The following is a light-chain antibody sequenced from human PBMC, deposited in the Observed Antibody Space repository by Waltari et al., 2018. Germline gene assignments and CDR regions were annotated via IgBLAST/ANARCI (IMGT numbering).Light chain of an antibody. J-gene: IGLJ2*01. V-gene: IGLV3-21*04. Sequence: SYVVTQSPSVSVAPGETARITCGGDNIGSKSVHWYQQRPGQAPVLVISYDSDRPSGIPERFSGSNSGNTATPTISWVEADDEADYYCLVWHSTTDHHGVFGGGTKLTVL. CDR1: NIGSKS. CDR2: YDS. CDR3: LVWHSTTDHHGV.